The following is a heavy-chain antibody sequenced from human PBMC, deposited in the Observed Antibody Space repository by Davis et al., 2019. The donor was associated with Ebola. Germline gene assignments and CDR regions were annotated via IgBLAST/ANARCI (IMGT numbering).Heavy chain of an antibody. J-gene: IGHJ6*02. D-gene: IGHD3/OR15-3a*01. Sequence: SETLSLTCTISGGSISSSSYYWSWIRQSPGKGLEWIGEINHSGSTNYNPSLKSRVTISVDTSKNQFSLKLSSVTAADTAVYYCARARPWAGYGMDVWGQGTTVTVSS. V-gene: IGHV4-39*07. CDR2: INHSGST. CDR3: ARARPWAGYGMDV. CDR1: GGSISSSSYY.